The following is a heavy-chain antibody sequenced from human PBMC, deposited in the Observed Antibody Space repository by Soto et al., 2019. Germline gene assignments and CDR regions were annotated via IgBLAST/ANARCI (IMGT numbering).Heavy chain of an antibody. V-gene: IGHV1-18*03. CDR2: ISLYSDGT. D-gene: IGHD2-2*01. Sequence: VLLVQSGGEVKRPGASVKVSCKTSGYTFSNYGITWVRQAPGQPLEWLGWISLYSDGTNYAQKFQGRVSMTTDTSTTTAYMELRSLRSDDMAVYYCARVVPGAEAWFGPWGQGTLVTVSS. J-gene: IGHJ5*02. CDR3: ARVVPGAEAWFGP. CDR1: GYTFSNYG.